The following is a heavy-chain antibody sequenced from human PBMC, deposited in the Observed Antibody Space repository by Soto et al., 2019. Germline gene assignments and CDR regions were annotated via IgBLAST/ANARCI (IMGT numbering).Heavy chain of an antibody. CDR1: GFSLSTNGEG. D-gene: IGHD2-15*01. CDR3: AYALRGSSCSGASCYYFDY. Sequence: QITLKESGPSLVKPTETLTLTCTFSGFSLSTNGEGVGWIRQPPGKALEWLAVSYWDHTDRYSPSLKSRVTITRDTSKNQVVLTVTNMDPVDTATYFCAYALRGSSCSGASCYYFDYWGQGTPVTVSS. V-gene: IGHV2-5*02. J-gene: IGHJ4*02. CDR2: SYWDHTD.